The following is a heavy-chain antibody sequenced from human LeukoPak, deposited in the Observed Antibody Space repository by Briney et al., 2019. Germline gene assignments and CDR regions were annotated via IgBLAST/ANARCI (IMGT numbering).Heavy chain of an antibody. J-gene: IGHJ6*03. D-gene: IGHD6-19*01. CDR1: GGSISSYY. Sequence: SETLSLTCTVSGGSISSYYWSWIRQPAGKGLEWIGRIYTSGSTNYNPSLKSRVTMSVDTSKNQFSLKLSSVTAADTAVYYCARDEYNSGWYGEAYYYYMDVWGKGTTVTVSS. CDR2: IYTSGST. CDR3: ARDEYNSGWYGEAYYYYMDV. V-gene: IGHV4-4*07.